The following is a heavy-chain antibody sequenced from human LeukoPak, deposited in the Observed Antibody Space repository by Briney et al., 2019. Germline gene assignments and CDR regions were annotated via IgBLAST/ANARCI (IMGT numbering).Heavy chain of an antibody. J-gene: IGHJ4*02. CDR3: ARDLDRDFDY. CDR1: GFTVSSNY. CDR2: IYSGGST. Sequence: HPGGSLRLSCAASGFTVSSNYMSWVRQAPGKGLEWVSVIYSGGSTYYAVSVKGRFTISRDNSKNTLYLQMNSLRAEDTAVYYCARDLDRDFDYWGQGTLVTVSS. V-gene: IGHV3-66*02. D-gene: IGHD3-10*01.